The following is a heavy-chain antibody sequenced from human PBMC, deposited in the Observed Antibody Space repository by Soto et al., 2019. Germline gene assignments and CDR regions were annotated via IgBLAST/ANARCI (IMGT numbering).Heavy chain of an antibody. Sequence: LRLSCAASGFTFSSYAMGWVRQAPGKGLDWVSSISASGGTTNYADSVKGRFTISRDNSKNTLYLQVNSLRVEDTAVYYCAKGYRFGYDFLFADYWGQGTLVTVSS. J-gene: IGHJ4*02. CDR2: ISASGGTT. D-gene: IGHD3-3*01. CDR1: GFTFSSYA. CDR3: AKGYRFGYDFLFADY. V-gene: IGHV3-23*01.